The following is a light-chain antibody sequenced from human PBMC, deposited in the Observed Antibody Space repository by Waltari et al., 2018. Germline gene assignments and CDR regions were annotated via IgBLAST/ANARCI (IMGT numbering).Light chain of an antibody. CDR3: QQYQTFRT. V-gene: IGKV1-5*01. Sequence: IQMTQSPSTLAASVGDRVTITCRASQTIRTWLAWYQHKPGHAPKLLIYDASTIQSGVPSRFSGSGSGTEFSLTISTLQPDEFATYYCQQYQTFRTFGRGTRVELK. J-gene: IGKJ1*01. CDR2: DAS. CDR1: QTIRTW.